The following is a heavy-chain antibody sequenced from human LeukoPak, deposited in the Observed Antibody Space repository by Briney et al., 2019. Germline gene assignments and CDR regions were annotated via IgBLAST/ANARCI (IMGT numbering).Heavy chain of an antibody. J-gene: IGHJ4*02. CDR3: ARTRWYPDY. V-gene: IGHV4-34*01. CDR1: GGSFSDHY. D-gene: IGHD4-23*01. CDR2: IYYSGST. Sequence: SETLSLTCAVYGGSFSDHYWTWIRQPPGQGLEWIGSIYYSGSTYYNPSLKSRVTISVDTSKNQFSLKLSSVTAADTAVYYCARTRWYPDYWGQGTLVTVSS.